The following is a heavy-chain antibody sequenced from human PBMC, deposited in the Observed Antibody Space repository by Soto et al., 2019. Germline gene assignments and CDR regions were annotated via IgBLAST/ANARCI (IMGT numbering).Heavy chain of an antibody. CDR3: ARDPRDLWFGDLYPYYMDV. CDR2: IKQDGSEK. CDR1: GFHFSTYT. V-gene: IGHV3-7*01. D-gene: IGHD3-10*01. J-gene: IGHJ6*03. Sequence: GGSLRLSCAASGFHFSTYTMTWVRQAPEKGLEWVANIKQDGSEKYYVDSVKGRFTISRDNAKNSLYLQMNSLRAEDTAVYYCARDPRDLWFGDLYPYYMDVWGKGTTVTVSS.